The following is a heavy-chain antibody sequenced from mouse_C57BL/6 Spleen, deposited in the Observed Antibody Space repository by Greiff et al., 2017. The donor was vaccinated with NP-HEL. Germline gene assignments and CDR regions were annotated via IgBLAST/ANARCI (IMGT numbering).Heavy chain of an antibody. V-gene: IGHV1-54*01. D-gene: IGHD2-4*01. Sequence: QVQLQQSGAELVRPGPSVKVSCKASGYAFTNYLIEWVKQRPGQGLEWIGVINPGSGGTNYNEKFKGKATLTADKSSSTAYMQLSSLTSEDSAVYFCARSTMITTRHMDYWGQGTSVTVSS. J-gene: IGHJ4*01. CDR3: ARSTMITTRHMDY. CDR2: INPGSGGT. CDR1: GYAFTNYL.